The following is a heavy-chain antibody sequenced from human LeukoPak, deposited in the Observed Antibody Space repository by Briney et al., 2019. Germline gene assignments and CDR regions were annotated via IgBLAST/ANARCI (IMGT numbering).Heavy chain of an antibody. CDR3: TRHGPLQKWELLDWYFDY. CDR2: IRSKANSYAT. Sequence: PGGSLRLSCATSGFTFSGSAMHWVRQASGKGLEWVGRIRSKANSYATAYAASVKGRFTISRDDSKNTAYLQMNSLKTEDTAVYYCTRHGPLQKWELLDWYFDYWGQGTLVTVSS. CDR1: GFTFSGSA. D-gene: IGHD1-26*01. V-gene: IGHV3-73*01. J-gene: IGHJ4*02.